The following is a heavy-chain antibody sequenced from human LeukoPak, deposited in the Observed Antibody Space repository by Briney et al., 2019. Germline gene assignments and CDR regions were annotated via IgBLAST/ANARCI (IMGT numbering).Heavy chain of an antibody. Sequence: PSETLSLTCTVSGGSISSYYWSWIRQPAGKGLEWIGRIYTSGSTNYNPSLKSRVTMSVDTSKSQFSLKLSSVTAADTAVYYCARTIMVNFYYYYYGMDVWGQGTTVTVSS. CDR2: IYTSGST. V-gene: IGHV4-4*07. CDR3: ARTIMVNFYYYYYGMDV. CDR1: GGSISSYY. J-gene: IGHJ6*02. D-gene: IGHD2-21*01.